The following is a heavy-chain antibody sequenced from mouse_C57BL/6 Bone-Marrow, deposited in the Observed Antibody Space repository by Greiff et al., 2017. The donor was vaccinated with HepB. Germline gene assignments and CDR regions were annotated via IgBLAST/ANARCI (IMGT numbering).Heavy chain of an antibody. Sequence: QVQLQQPGAELVKPGASVKVSCKASGYTFTSYWMHWVKQRPGQGLEWIGRLHPSDSDTNYNQKFKGKATLTVDKSSSTAYMQLSSLTSEDSAVYYCAIFSLRRGGYYFDYWGQGTTLTVSS. D-gene: IGHD1-2*01. CDR3: AIFSLRRGGYYFDY. V-gene: IGHV1-74*01. CDR2: LHPSDSDT. J-gene: IGHJ2*01. CDR1: GYTFTSYW.